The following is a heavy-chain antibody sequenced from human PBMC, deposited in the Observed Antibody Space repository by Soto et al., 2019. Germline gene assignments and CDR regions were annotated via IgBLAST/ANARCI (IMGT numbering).Heavy chain of an antibody. CDR1: GGSFSGYY. J-gene: IGHJ3*02. D-gene: IGHD2-15*01. Sequence: LSLTCAVYGGSFSGYYWSWIRQPPGKGLEWIGEINHSGSTNYNPSLKSRVTISVDTSKNQFSLKLSSVTAADTAVYYCARPYRGVVVVSATPNESIDNGALDNWGQGTMVTV. CDR2: INHSGST. V-gene: IGHV4-34*01. CDR3: ARPYRGVVVVSATPNESIDNGALDN.